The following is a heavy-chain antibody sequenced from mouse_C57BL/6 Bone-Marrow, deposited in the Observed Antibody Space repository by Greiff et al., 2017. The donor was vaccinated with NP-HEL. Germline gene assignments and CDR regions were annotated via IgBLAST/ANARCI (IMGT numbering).Heavy chain of an antibody. Sequence: EVQLVESGPGMVKPSQSLSLTCTVTGYSITSGYDWHWIRHFPGNKLEWMGYISYSGSTNYNPSLKSRISITHDTSKNHFFLKLNSVTTEDTATYYCARASYGKRGDYFDYWGQGTTLTVSS. V-gene: IGHV3-1*01. CDR3: ARASYGKRGDYFDY. D-gene: IGHD2-1*01. CDR1: GYSITSGYD. J-gene: IGHJ2*01. CDR2: ISYSGST.